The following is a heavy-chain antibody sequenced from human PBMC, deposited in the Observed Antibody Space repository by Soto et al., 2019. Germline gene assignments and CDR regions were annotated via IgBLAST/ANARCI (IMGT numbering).Heavy chain of an antibody. CDR3: ATADGFGVVTPFFEY. CDR1: GGSISSRSHY. J-gene: IGHJ4*02. Sequence: QLQLQESGPGLVKPSETLSLTCTVSGGSISSRSHYWGWIRQSPGMHLEWIGSSFYRGSTHYNPSLKTRVTISVDTSKNQVSLKLYSVTAADTALYYCATADGFGVVTPFFEYWGQGILVTVSS. D-gene: IGHD3-3*01. CDR2: SFYRGST. V-gene: IGHV4-39*01.